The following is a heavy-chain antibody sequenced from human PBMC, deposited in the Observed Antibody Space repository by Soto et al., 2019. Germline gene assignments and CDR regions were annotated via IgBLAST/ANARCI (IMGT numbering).Heavy chain of an antibody. D-gene: IGHD2-2*01. J-gene: IGHJ3*01. V-gene: IGHV3-23*01. CDR1: GFTFTTHA. Sequence: VGSLRLSCATSGFTFTTHAMSWVRQAPGKGLEWVSAISGSGGSTYYADSVKGRFTISRDNSKNTLYLQMNSLRAEDTAVYYCAKEYCSSTSCSGWGQGTMVTVSS. CDR2: ISGSGGST. CDR3: AKEYCSSTSCSG.